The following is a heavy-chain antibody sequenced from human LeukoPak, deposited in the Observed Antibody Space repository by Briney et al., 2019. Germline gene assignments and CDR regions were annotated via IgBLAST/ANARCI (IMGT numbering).Heavy chain of an antibody. CDR1: GFTFSSYA. CDR2: ISGSGGST. J-gene: IGHJ4*02. Sequence: PGGSLRLSCAASGFTFSSYAMSWVRQAPVKGLEWVSAISGSGGSTYYADSVKGRFTISRDNSKNTLYLQMNSLRAEDTAVYYCAKIRLVVVITTGFDYWGQGTLVTVSS. D-gene: IGHD3-22*01. V-gene: IGHV3-23*01. CDR3: AKIRLVVVITTGFDY.